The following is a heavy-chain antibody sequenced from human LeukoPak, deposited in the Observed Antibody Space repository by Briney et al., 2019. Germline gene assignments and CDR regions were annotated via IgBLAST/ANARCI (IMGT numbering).Heavy chain of an antibody. Sequence: GASVKVSCKASGYTLTGYYMHWVRQAPGQGLEWMGVINLSAGTTNYAQKFQGRVTMTRDTSISTAYMELSRLRSDDTAVYYCARGAWVFDYWGQGTLVTVSS. J-gene: IGHJ4*02. CDR1: GYTLTGYY. CDR3: ARGAWVFDY. CDR2: INLSAGTT. D-gene: IGHD1-26*01. V-gene: IGHV1-2*02.